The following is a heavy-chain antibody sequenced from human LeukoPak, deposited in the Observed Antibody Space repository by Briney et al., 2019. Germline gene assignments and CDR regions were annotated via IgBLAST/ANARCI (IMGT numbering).Heavy chain of an antibody. D-gene: IGHD4-23*01. CDR3: ARDGGNSQWAFDY. Sequence: PGGSLRLXCAADGFTFSSYWMDWVRHAAGKGLVWVSRIKRDGSSTSYADYVKGRFTISRDNAKNTVYLQMNSLRAEDAAVYYCARDGGNSQWAFDYWGQGTLVTVSS. CDR2: IKRDGSST. J-gene: IGHJ4*02. V-gene: IGHV3-74*01. CDR1: GFTFSSYW.